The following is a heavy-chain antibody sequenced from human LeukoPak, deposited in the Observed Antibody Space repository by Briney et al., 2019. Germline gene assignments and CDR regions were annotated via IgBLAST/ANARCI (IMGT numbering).Heavy chain of an antibody. Sequence: GGSLRLSCAASGFTFSNYWMTWVRQAPGKGLEWVAHINQDGSEEHYMDSAKARFTISRDNAKNSLSPQMNSLRAEDTAVYYCVRDGGVSGYDLLDYWGQGTLVTVSS. J-gene: IGHJ4*02. CDR2: INQDGSEE. CDR3: VRDGGVSGYDLLDY. V-gene: IGHV3-7*01. CDR1: GFTFSNYW. D-gene: IGHD5-12*01.